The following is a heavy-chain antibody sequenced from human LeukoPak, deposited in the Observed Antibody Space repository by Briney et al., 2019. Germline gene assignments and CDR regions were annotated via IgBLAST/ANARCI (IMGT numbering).Heavy chain of an antibody. J-gene: IGHJ4*02. D-gene: IGHD6-6*01. CDR3: AKNSRGLPARPAFDS. V-gene: IGHV3-30*02. Sequence: GGSLRLSCAASGFMFNSFGMHWVRQAPGKGLEWVAFIHYDGTNTYYTDSVRGRFTISRDNSENTLYLQMSSLRPEDTAIYYCAKNSRGLPARPAFDSWGQGTLGTGS. CDR2: IHYDGTNT. CDR1: GFMFNSFG.